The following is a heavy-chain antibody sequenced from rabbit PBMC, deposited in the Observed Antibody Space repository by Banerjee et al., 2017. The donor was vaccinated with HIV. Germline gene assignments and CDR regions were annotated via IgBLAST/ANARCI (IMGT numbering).Heavy chain of an antibody. J-gene: IGHJ6*01. CDR2: IYVGSGGST. Sequence: QSLEESGGDLVKPGASLTLTCTASGFSFSSSHYICWVRQAPGKGLEWIACIYVGSGGSTHYASWAKGRFTISKTSSTTVTLQMTSLTAADTATYFCARDKRYYYGMDLWGPGTLVTV. CDR1: GFSFSSSHY. CDR3: ARDKRYYYGMDL. V-gene: IGHV1S40*01.